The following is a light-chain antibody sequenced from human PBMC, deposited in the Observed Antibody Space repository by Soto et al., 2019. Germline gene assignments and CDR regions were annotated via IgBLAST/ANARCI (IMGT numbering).Light chain of an antibody. Sequence: EIVLTQSPATLSLSPGERATLSCRASQSVSNSLAWYRQKPGQAPRLLIYDASKRATGIPARFSGSGSGTDFTLTISSLEPEDFAVYYCQQRSSWLTFGVRTKLEIK. V-gene: IGKV3-11*01. J-gene: IGKJ4*01. CDR3: QQRSSWLT. CDR2: DAS. CDR1: QSVSNS.